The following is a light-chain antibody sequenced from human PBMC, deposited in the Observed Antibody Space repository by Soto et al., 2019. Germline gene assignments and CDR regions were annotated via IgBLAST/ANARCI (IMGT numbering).Light chain of an antibody. CDR3: HQYKSYTPYT. Sequence: DIQMTQSPSSVSASVGDRVTISCQASQGISRSLAWYQQKPGKAPKLLIYAASSLQSGVPSRFSGSGFGTDFTLTISSLQPDDFGTYYCHQYKSYTPYTIGQGTKVDIK. J-gene: IGKJ2*01. CDR1: QGISRS. V-gene: IGKV1D-12*01. CDR2: AAS.